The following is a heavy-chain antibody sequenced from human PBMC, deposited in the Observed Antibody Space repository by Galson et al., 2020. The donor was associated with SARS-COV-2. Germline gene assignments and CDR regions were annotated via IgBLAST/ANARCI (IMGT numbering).Heavy chain of an antibody. Sequence: ASVKVSCKASGYTFTGYYMHWVRQAPGQGLEWMGWINPNSGGTNYAQKFKGRVTMTRDTSISTAYMELSRLRSDDTAVYYCARELSVDTAAYYYYGMDVWGQGTTVTVSS. CDR3: ARELSVDTAAYYYYGMDV. J-gene: IGHJ6*02. CDR2: INPNSGGT. CDR1: GYTFTGYY. D-gene: IGHD5-18*01. V-gene: IGHV1-2*02.